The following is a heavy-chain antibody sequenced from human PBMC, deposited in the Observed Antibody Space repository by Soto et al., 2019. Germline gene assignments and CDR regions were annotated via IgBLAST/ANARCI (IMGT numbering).Heavy chain of an antibody. CDR3: AKDDFTDRGDDYFDY. Sequence: GGSLRLSCAASGFTFSNNAMNWVRQAPGKGLEWVSGISGSGDSTYYADSVKGRFTISRDNSKDTLYLQMNSLRFEDTAGYYCAKDDFTDRGDDYFDYWGPGTLVTVSA. CDR1: GFTFSNNA. J-gene: IGHJ4*02. V-gene: IGHV3-23*01. D-gene: IGHD2-21*02. CDR2: ISGSGDST.